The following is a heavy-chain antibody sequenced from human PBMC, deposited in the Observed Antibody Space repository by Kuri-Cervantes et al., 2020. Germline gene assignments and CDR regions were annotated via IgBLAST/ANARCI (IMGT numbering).Heavy chain of an antibody. CDR1: GFTFSSYA. CDR2: ISYDGSNK. V-gene: IGHV3-30-3*01. D-gene: IGHD3-9*01. J-gene: IGHJ4*02. Sequence: GESLKISCAASGFTFSSYAMHWVRQAPGKGLEWVAVISYDGSNKYYADSVKGRFTISRDNAENSLYLQMNSLGVEDTAVYYCARGRTWYYDILTGYLFDYWGQGTLVTVSS. CDR3: ARGRTWYYDILTGYLFDY.